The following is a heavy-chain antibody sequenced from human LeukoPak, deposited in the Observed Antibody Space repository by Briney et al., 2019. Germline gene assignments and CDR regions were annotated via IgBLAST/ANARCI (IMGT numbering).Heavy chain of an antibody. CDR1: GYSFTSYW. V-gene: IGHV5-51*01. J-gene: IGHJ4*02. D-gene: IGHD3-10*01. CDR2: IYPGDSDT. Sequence: GESLKISCKGSGYSFTSYWIGWVRQMPGKGLEWMGIIYPGDSDTRYSPSFQGQVTISADKSISTAYLQWSSLKASDTAMYYCARYDPGEYGSGSYYTYWGQGTLVTVSS. CDR3: ARYDPGEYGSGSYYTY.